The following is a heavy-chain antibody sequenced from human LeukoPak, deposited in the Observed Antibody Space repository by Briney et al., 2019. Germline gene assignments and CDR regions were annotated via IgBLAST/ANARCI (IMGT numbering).Heavy chain of an antibody. V-gene: IGHV3-11*01. D-gene: IGHD6-19*01. CDR1: GFTFSDYY. Sequence: GGSLRLSCAASGFTFSDYYMRWIRQAPGKGLEWVSYISSSGSTIYYADSVKGRFTISRDNAKNSLYLQMNSLRAEDTAVYYCARAYSSARYYFDYWGQGTLVTVSS. J-gene: IGHJ4*02. CDR2: ISSSGSTI. CDR3: ARAYSSARYYFDY.